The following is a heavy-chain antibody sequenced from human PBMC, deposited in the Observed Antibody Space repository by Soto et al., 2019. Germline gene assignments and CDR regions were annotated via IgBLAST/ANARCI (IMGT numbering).Heavy chain of an antibody. CDR3: ARVGWGVVILNKYYYYGMDV. D-gene: IGHD3-3*01. V-gene: IGHV4-59*06. CDR1: GGSISSYY. CDR2: IYYSGST. Sequence: SETLSLTCTVSGGSISSYYWSWIRQHPGKGLERIGYIYYSGSTYYNPSLKSRVTISVDTSKNQFSLKLSSVTAADTAVYYCARVGWGVVILNKYYYYGMDVWGQGAPVTVSS. J-gene: IGHJ6*02.